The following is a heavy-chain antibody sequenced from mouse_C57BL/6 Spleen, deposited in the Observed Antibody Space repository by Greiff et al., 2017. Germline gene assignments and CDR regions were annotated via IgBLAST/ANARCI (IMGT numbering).Heavy chain of an antibody. J-gene: IGHJ4*01. CDR3: VGGLHSMDY. CDR2: IRSQSSNYAT. V-gene: IGHV10-3*01. D-gene: IGHD1-2*01. Sequence: EAGGGLVQPKGSLKLPCAAPGFTFNTYAMHWVRQAPGKGLEWVARIRSQSSNYATYYADSVKDRIIISGDDSHSMLYLQRNNLKNEDAALYCGVGGLHSMDYWGQGTSVTVSS. CDR1: GFTFNTYA.